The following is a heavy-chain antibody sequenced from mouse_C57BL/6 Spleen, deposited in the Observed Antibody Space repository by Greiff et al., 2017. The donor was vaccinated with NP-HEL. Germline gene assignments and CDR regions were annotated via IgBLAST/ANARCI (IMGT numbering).Heavy chain of an antibody. CDR1: GYTFTSYW. Sequence: VQLQQPGAELVKPGASVKLSCKASGYTFTSYWMHWVKQRPGQGLEWIGMIHPNSGSTNYNEKFKSKATLTVDKSSSTAYMQLSSLTSEDSAVYYCARSETGYYFDYWGQGTTLTVSS. V-gene: IGHV1-64*01. J-gene: IGHJ2*01. D-gene: IGHD4-1*01. CDR3: ARSETGYYFDY. CDR2: IHPNSGST.